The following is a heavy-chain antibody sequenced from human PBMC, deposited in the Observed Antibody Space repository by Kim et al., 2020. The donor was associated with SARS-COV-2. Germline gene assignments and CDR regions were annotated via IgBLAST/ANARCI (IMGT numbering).Heavy chain of an antibody. V-gene: IGHV3-30*07. Sequence: DSVKGRFTISRDKSKKMVFLQKNRLRAEDTAVYYCARRQLISYYYYYGMDVWGQGTTVTVSS. CDR3: ARRQLISYYYYYGMDV. D-gene: IGHD1-1*01. J-gene: IGHJ6*02.